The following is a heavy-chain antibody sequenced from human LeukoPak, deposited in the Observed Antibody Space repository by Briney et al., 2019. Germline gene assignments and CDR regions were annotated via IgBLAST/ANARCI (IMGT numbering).Heavy chain of an antibody. D-gene: IGHD3-9*01. CDR2: ISSSSSYI. CDR1: GFTFSSYS. Sequence: GGSLRLSCAASGFTFSSYSMNWVRQAPGKGLEWVSSISSSSSYIYYADSVKGRFTISRDNAKNSLYLQMNSLRAEDTAVYYCARDLDSPNCYYYMDVWGKGTTVTVSS. CDR3: ARDLDSPNCYYYMDV. J-gene: IGHJ6*03. V-gene: IGHV3-21*01.